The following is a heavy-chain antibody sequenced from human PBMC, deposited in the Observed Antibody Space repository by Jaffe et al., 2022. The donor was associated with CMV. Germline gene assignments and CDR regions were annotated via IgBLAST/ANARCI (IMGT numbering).Heavy chain of an antibody. CDR2: IYSGGST. J-gene: IGHJ6*03. CDR1: GFTVSSNY. V-gene: IGHV3-66*01. CDR3: ARAPDYYGSGSQDYYYYYYMDV. Sequence: EVQLVESGGGLVQPGGSLRLSCAASGFTVSSNYMSWVRQAPGKGLEWVSVIYSGGSTYYADSVKGRFTISRDNSKNTLYLQMNSLRAEDTAVYYCARAPDYYGSGSQDYYYYYYMDVWGKGTTVTVSS. D-gene: IGHD3-10*01.